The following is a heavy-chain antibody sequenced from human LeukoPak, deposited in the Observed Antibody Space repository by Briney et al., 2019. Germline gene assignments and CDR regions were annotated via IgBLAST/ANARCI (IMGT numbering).Heavy chain of an antibody. CDR2: ISSSSSTI. J-gene: IGHJ4*02. V-gene: IGHV3-48*01. CDR1: GFIFSSYS. Sequence: GGSLRLSCAASGFIFSSYSMNWVRQAPGKGLEWASYISSSSSTIYYADSVKGRFTISRDNAKNSLNLQMNSLRAEDTAVYYCARVVSGGSAHFDYWGQGTLVTVSS. CDR3: ARVVSGGSAHFDY. D-gene: IGHD2-15*01.